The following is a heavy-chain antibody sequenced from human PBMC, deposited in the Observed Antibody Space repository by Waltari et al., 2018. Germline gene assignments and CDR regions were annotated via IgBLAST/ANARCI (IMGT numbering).Heavy chain of an antibody. V-gene: IGHV4-34*01. J-gene: IGHJ4*02. CDR3: ASPIGGLGVDTAMDGY. CDR1: GASFSGYY. Sequence: QVQLQQWGAGLLKPSETLSLTCAVYGASFSGYYWSWIRQPPGKGLEWIGEINQSGSTNYNPSLKSRVTISVDTSKNQFSLKLSSVTAADTAVYYCASPIGGLGVDTAMDGYWGQGTLVTVSS. CDR2: INQSGST. D-gene: IGHD5-18*01.